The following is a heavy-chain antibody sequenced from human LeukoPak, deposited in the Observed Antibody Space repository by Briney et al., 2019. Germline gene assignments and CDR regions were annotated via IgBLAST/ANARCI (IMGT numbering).Heavy chain of an antibody. V-gene: IGHV3-66*01. Sequence: GGSLRLSCAASGFTVSSNYMSWVRQAPGKGLEWVSVIYSGGSTYYADSVKGRFTISRDNSKNTLYLQMNSLRAEDTAVYYCARMEALVRRWLDPWGKEPWSPSPQ. J-gene: IGHJ5*01. CDR2: IYSGGST. CDR3: ARMEALVRRWLDP. CDR1: GFTVSSNY. D-gene: IGHD1-1*01.